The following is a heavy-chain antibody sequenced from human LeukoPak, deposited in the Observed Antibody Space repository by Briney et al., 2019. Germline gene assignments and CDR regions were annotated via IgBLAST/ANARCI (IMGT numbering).Heavy chain of an antibody. Sequence: GGSLRLSCAASGFTVSGSYMTWVRQAPGKGLECVSIIYNDDNTNYADSVKGRFTISRDNSKNTLFLHMNSLRAEDTAVYYCARASQWLAFDSWGQGTLVTVSP. CDR1: GFTVSGSY. V-gene: IGHV3-66*01. CDR3: ARASQWLAFDS. J-gene: IGHJ4*02. D-gene: IGHD6-19*01. CDR2: IYNDDNT.